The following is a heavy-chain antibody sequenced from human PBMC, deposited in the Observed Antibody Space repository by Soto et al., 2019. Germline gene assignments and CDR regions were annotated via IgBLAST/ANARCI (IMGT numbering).Heavy chain of an antibody. CDR3: AHRVLRAVFGLVTTTAIYFDF. V-gene: IGHV2-5*02. Sequence: QITLNESGPTVVKPTETLTLTCTFSGFSLTTSGVGVGWVRQSPGKAPEWLAFIYWDEDKRYSTSLKSRLSITKYTSKNHVVLTRANVDPADTATYYCAHRVLRAVFGLVTTTAIYFDFWGQGTPVVVSS. J-gene: IGHJ4*02. CDR2: IYWDEDK. CDR1: GFSLTTSGVG. D-gene: IGHD3-3*01.